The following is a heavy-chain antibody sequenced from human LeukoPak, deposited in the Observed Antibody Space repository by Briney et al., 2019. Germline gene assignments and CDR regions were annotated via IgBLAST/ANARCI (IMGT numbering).Heavy chain of an antibody. CDR1: GYTFTSYD. D-gene: IGHD3-16*02. V-gene: IGHV1-8*01. Sequence: GASVKVSCKASGYTFTSYDINWVRQATGQGLEWMGWMNPNSGNTGYAQKFQGRVTMTRNTSISTAYMELSSLRSDDTAVYYCARGLPQTLTYYDYVWGSYRHTGYDYWGQGTLVTVSS. CDR2: MNPNSGNT. J-gene: IGHJ4*02. CDR3: ARGLPQTLTYYDYVWGSYRHTGYDY.